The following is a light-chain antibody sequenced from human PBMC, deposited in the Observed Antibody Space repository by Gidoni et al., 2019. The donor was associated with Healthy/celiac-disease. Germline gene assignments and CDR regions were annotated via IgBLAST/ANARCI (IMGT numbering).Light chain of an antibody. CDR1: SSNIGAGYD. Sequence: QSVLTQPPSVSGAPGQRVTISCTGSSSNIGAGYDVHWYQQLPGTAPKLLIYGNSNPPSGVPDRFSGSKSGTSASLAITGLQAEDEADYYGQSYDSSLNVVFGGGTKLTVL. CDR3: QSYDSSLNVV. J-gene: IGLJ2*01. CDR2: GNS. V-gene: IGLV1-40*01.